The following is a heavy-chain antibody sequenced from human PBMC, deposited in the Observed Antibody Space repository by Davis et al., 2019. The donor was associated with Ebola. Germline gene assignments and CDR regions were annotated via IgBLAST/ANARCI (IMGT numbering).Heavy chain of an antibody. J-gene: IGHJ5*02. CDR1: GFTFDDYG. CDR2: INWNGGST. Sequence: GESLKISCAASGFTFDDYGMSWVRQAPGKGLEWVSGINWNGGSTGYADSVKGRFTISRDNAKNSLYLQMNSLRAEDTALYHCARGLKAVAGYNWFDPWGQGTLVTVSS. D-gene: IGHD6-19*01. CDR3: ARGLKAVAGYNWFDP. V-gene: IGHV3-20*01.